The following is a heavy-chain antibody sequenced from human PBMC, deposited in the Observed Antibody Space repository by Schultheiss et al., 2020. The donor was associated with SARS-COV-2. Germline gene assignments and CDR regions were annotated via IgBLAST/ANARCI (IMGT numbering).Heavy chain of an antibody. Sequence: GGSLRLSCAASGFTFSSYSMNWVRQAPGKGLVWVSRINSDGSSTSYADSVKGRFTISRDNSKNTLYLQMNSLRDEDTAVYYCARDLSPLPGIDYWGQGTLVTVSS. CDR1: GFTFSSYS. CDR2: INSDGSST. CDR3: ARDLSPLPGIDY. V-gene: IGHV3-74*01. J-gene: IGHJ4*02.